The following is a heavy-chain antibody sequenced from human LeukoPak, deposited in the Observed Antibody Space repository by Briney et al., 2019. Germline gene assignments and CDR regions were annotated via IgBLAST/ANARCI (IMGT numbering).Heavy chain of an antibody. J-gene: IGHJ3*02. Sequence: SQTLSLTCAVSGGSISSGGYSWSWIRQPPGMGLEWIGYIYHSGSTYYNPSLKSRVTISVDRSKNQFSLKLSSVTAADTAVYYCARDGVILGYCSSTSCPDAFDIWGQGTMVTVSS. D-gene: IGHD2-2*01. CDR2: IYHSGST. CDR3: ARDGVILGYCSSTSCPDAFDI. CDR1: GGSISSGGYS. V-gene: IGHV4-30-2*01.